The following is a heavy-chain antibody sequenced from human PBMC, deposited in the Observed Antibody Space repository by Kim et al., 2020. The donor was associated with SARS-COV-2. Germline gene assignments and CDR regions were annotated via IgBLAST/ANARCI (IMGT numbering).Heavy chain of an antibody. D-gene: IGHD3-10*01. CDR2: INHSGST. CDR3: AREPLHYYYGSGSRYYFDY. Sequence: SETLSLTCAVYGGSFSGYYWSWIRQPPGKGLEWIGEINHSGSTNYNPSLKSRVTISVDTSKNQFSLKLSSVTAADTAVYYCAREPLHYYYGSGSRYYFDYWGQGTLVTVSS. CDR1: GGSFSGYY. J-gene: IGHJ4*02. V-gene: IGHV4-34*01.